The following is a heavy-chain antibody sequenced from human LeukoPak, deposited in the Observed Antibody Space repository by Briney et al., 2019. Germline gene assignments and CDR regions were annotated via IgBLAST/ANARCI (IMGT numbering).Heavy chain of an antibody. V-gene: IGHV4-59*12. Sequence: SETLSLTCTVSGGSISSYYWSWIRQPPGKGLEWIGYIYYSGSTNYKPSLKSRVTISVDTSKNQFSLKLSSVTAADTAVYYCARELLWFGEPYGWFDPWGQGTLVTVSS. CDR3: ARELLWFGEPYGWFDP. D-gene: IGHD3-10*01. CDR2: IYYSGST. J-gene: IGHJ5*02. CDR1: GGSISSYY.